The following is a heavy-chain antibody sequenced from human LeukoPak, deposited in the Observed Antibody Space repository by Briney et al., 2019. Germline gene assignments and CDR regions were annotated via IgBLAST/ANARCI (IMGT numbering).Heavy chain of an antibody. CDR3: ARDRRQWSDY. Sequence: PSETLSLTCAVYGGSFSGYYWSWIRQPPGKGLEWIGEINHSGSTNYNPSLKSRVTISVDTSKNQFSLKLSSVTAADTAVYYCARDRRQWSDYWGQGTLVTVSS. J-gene: IGHJ4*02. D-gene: IGHD6-19*01. V-gene: IGHV4-34*01. CDR1: GGSFSGYY. CDR2: INHSGST.